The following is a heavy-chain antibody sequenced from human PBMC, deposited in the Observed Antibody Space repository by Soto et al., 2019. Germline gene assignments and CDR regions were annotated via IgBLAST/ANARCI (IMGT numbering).Heavy chain of an antibody. CDR2: ISGSGGST. Sequence: GGSLRLSCAASGFTFNSYAMSWVRQAPGKGLEWVSAISGSGGSTYYADSVKGRFTISRDNSKNTLYLQMNSLRAEDTAVYYCAKASGIAAAGTAYYFDYWGQGTLVTVSS. CDR3: AKASGIAAAGTAYYFDY. CDR1: GFTFNSYA. V-gene: IGHV3-23*01. D-gene: IGHD6-13*01. J-gene: IGHJ4*02.